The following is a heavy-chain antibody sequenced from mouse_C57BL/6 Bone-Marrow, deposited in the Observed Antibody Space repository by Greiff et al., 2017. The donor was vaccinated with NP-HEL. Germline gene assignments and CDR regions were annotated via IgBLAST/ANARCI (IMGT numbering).Heavy chain of an antibody. V-gene: IGHV3-6*01. CDR3: AMGIYYGYDEGFWYFDV. CDR1: GYSITSGYY. CDR2: ISYDGSN. J-gene: IGHJ1*03. Sequence: EVQLQQSGPGLVKPSQSLSLTCSVTGYSITSGYYWNWIRRFPGNKLEWMGYISYDGSNNYNPPLKNRISITRDTSKNQFILKLNAVTTEDTATYYCAMGIYYGYDEGFWYFDVWGTGTTVTVSS. D-gene: IGHD2-2*01.